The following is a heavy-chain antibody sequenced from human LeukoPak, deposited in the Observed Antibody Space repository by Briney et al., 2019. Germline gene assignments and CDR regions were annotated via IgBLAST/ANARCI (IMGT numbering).Heavy chain of an antibody. CDR1: GFTFSSYA. CDR2: ISGSGGST. D-gene: IGHD4-17*01. Sequence: GGSLRLSCAASGFTFSSYAMSWVRQAPGKGLEWVSAISGSGGSTYYADSMKGLFTISRNNSKNTLYLQMNSLRAEDTAVYYCAKDSPSNYGDYVAPFDYWGQGTLVTVSS. V-gene: IGHV3-23*01. CDR3: AKDSPSNYGDYVAPFDY. J-gene: IGHJ4*02.